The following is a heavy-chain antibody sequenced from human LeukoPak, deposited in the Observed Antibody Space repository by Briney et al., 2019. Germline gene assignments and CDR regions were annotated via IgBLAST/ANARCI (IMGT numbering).Heavy chain of an antibody. D-gene: IGHD6-19*01. CDR3: ARDVGGWYDY. V-gene: IGHV4-59*01. Sequence: SETLSLTCTVSGGSISSYYWSWIRQPPGKGLERIGYIYYSGSTNYNPSLKSRVTISVDTSKNQFSLKLSSVTAADTAVYYCARDVGGWYDYWGQGTLVTASS. CDR1: GGSISSYY. J-gene: IGHJ4*02. CDR2: IYYSGST.